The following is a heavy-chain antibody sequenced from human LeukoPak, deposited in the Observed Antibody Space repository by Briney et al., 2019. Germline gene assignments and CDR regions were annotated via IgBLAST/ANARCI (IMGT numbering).Heavy chain of an antibody. Sequence: ASVKVSCKVSGYTLTELSMHWVRQAPGKGLEWMGGFDPEDGETIYAQKFQGRVTMTEDTSTDTAYMELSSLRSEDTAVYYCATFIVGATEFDYWGQGTLVTVSS. CDR3: ATFIVGATEFDY. J-gene: IGHJ4*02. CDR2: FDPEDGET. CDR1: GYTLTELS. V-gene: IGHV1-24*01. D-gene: IGHD1-26*01.